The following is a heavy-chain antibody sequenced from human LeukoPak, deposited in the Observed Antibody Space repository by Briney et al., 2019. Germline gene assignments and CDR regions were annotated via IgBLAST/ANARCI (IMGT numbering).Heavy chain of an antibody. V-gene: IGHV4-34*01. CDR3: ARHIYSYGSVGG. J-gene: IGHJ4*02. Sequence: SETLSLTCAVYGGSFSGYYWSWIRQPPGKGLEWIGEINHSGSTNYNPSLKSRVTISVDTSKNQFSLKLSSVTAADTAVYYCARHIYSYGSVGGWGQGTLVTVSS. D-gene: IGHD5-18*01. CDR1: GGSFSGYY. CDR2: INHSGST.